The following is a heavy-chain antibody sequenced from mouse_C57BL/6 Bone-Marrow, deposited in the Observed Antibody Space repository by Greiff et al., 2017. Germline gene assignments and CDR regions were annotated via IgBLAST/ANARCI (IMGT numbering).Heavy chain of an antibody. CDR2: IDPSDSYT. Sequence: VQLQQPGAELVKPGASVKLSCKASGYTFTSYWMQWVKQRPGQGLEWIGEIDPSDSYTNYNQKFKGKATLTVDPSSSTAYMQLSSLTSEDSAVYYCARRVYGSSYRWYFDVWGTGTTVTVSS. V-gene: IGHV1-50*01. CDR3: ARRVYGSSYRWYFDV. D-gene: IGHD1-1*01. CDR1: GYTFTSYW. J-gene: IGHJ1*03.